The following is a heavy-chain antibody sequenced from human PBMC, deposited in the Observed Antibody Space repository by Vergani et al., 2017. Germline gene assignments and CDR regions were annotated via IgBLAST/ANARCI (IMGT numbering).Heavy chain of an antibody. CDR2: IYPGDSET. J-gene: IGHJ1*01. Sequence: EVQLVQSGAEVKKPGESLKISCKGSGYSFSNYWIGWVRQMPGKGLEWMGIIYPGDSETRYSPSFQGQVTISADKSISTSYLQWSSLKASDTAMYYCARHVGAAGTSGGFQEWGQGTLVTVSS. V-gene: IGHV5-51*01. CDR3: ARHVGAAGTSGGFQE. CDR1: GYSFSNYW. D-gene: IGHD6-13*01.